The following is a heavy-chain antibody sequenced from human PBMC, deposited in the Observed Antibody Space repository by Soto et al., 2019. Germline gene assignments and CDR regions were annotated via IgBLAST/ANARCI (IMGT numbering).Heavy chain of an antibody. CDR1: GGSISSGGYY. CDR3: ARDRVRGLRNDAFDI. V-gene: IGHV4-31*03. CDR2: IYYSGST. Sequence: QVQLQESGPGLVKPSQTLSLTCTVSGGSISSGGYYWSWIRQHPGKGLEWIGYIYYSGSTYYNPSLKSRVTISVDTSKNQFSLKLSSVTAADTAVYYCARDRVRGLRNDAFDIWGQGKMVTVSS. D-gene: IGHD3-16*02. J-gene: IGHJ3*02.